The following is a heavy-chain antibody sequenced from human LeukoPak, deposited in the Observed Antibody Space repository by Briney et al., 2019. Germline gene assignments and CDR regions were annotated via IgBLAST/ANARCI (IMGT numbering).Heavy chain of an antibody. CDR1: GGSISSSSYY. J-gene: IGHJ6*03. Sequence: SETLSLTCTVSGGSISSSSYYWGWIRQPPGKGLEWIGSIYTSGYTNYKPSLKSRVTISLDASKNQFSLKLGSVTAADTAVYYCAREESDWSSLGYFYHYMDVWGKGTTVTISS. V-gene: IGHV4-39*07. CDR3: AREESDWSSLGYFYHYMDV. D-gene: IGHD3-9*01. CDR2: IYTSGYT.